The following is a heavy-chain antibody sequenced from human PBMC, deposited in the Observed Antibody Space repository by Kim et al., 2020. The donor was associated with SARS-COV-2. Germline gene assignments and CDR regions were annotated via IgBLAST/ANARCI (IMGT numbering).Heavy chain of an antibody. J-gene: IGHJ4*02. Sequence: SETLSLTCTVSGGSISSYYWSWIRQPPGKGLEWIGYIYYSGSTNYNPSLKSRVTISVDTSKNQFSLKLSSVTAADTAVYYCARGLYGSGSYYNVDYWGQG. D-gene: IGHD3-10*01. CDR2: IYYSGST. V-gene: IGHV4-59*01. CDR1: GGSISSYY. CDR3: ARGLYGSGSYYNVDY.